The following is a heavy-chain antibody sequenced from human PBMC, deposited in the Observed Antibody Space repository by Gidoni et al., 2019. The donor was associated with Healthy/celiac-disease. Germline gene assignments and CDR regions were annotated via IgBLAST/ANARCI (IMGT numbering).Heavy chain of an antibody. CDR1: GYSFTSYW. D-gene: IGHD6-13*01. J-gene: IGHJ5*02. CDR3: ARGPGTGSWYGVWFDP. V-gene: IGHV5-51*01. CDR2: IHPGDSDT. Sequence: EVQLVQSGAEVKKPGESLKIPCTVSGYSFTSYWNGRVRQMPGKGLEWMGIIHPGDSDTRYSPSFQGQVTSSADKSISTAYLQWSSLKASDTAMYYCARGPGTGSWYGVWFDPWGQGTLVTVSS.